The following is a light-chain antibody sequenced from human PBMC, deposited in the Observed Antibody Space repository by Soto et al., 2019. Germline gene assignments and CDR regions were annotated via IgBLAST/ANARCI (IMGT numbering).Light chain of an antibody. J-gene: IGLJ1*01. CDR1: SSDVGGYNY. V-gene: IGLV2-14*01. CDR2: DVS. Sequence: QSVLTQPASVSGSPGQSITISCTGTSSDVGGYNYVSWYQQHPGKAPKLMIYDVSNRPSGVSNRFSGSKSGNTASLTISGLQAEDEADYYCSSYTSSSCYVFGXGTKVTVL. CDR3: SSYTSSSCYV.